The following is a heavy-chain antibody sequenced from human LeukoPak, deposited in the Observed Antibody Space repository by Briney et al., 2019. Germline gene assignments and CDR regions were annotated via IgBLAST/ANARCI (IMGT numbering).Heavy chain of an antibody. D-gene: IGHD3-22*01. CDR3: ARDLTDYYELDY. V-gene: IGHV4-4*07. CDR1: GGSISSYY. J-gene: IGHJ4*02. Sequence: PSETLSLTCTVSGGSISSYYWSWIRRPAGKGLEWIGRIYTSGSNNYNPSLKSRVTMSVDTSKNQFSLKLSSVTAADTAMYYCARDLTDYYELDYWGQGTLVTVSS. CDR2: IYTSGSN.